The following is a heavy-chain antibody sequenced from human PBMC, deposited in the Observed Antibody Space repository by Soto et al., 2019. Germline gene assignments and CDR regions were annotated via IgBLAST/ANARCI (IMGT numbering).Heavy chain of an antibody. CDR1: GFSFSSYG. J-gene: IGHJ6*02. CDR2: ISHDGTDK. D-gene: IGHD2-21*01. Sequence: QVQLVESGGGVVQPGRSLRLSCAGFGFSFSSYGIHWVRQAPGKGLEWVAVISHDGTDKYYADSVKGRFTISRDNSKITLYLQMNSLGADDTAVYYCAKDRSDGESTLGSPQYYYYGMDVWGHGTTVTVSS. V-gene: IGHV3-30*18. CDR3: AKDRSDGESTLGSPQYYYYGMDV.